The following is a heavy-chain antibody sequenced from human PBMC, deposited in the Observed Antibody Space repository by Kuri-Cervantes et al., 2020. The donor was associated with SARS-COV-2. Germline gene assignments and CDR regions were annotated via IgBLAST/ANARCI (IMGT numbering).Heavy chain of an antibody. Sequence: GESLKISCAASGFTFSSYSMNWVRQAPGKGLEWVSYISSSSSTIYYADSVKGRFTISRDDAKNSLYLQMSSLRAEDTAVYYCAREGTHLSSYYYMDVWGKGTTVTVSS. CDR3: AREGTHLSSYYYMDV. CDR2: ISSSSSTI. CDR1: GFTFSSYS. J-gene: IGHJ6*03. V-gene: IGHV3-48*04. D-gene: IGHD2/OR15-2a*01.